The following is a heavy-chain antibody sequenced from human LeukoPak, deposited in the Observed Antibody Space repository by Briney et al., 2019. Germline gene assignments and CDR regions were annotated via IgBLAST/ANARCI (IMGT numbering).Heavy chain of an antibody. V-gene: IGHV3-23*01. CDR2: ISGSGGST. J-gene: IGHJ4*02. CDR3: AKDGTHYYDSSGYYYVGSPFDY. Sequence: GGSLRLSCATSGFTFSSYAMSWVRQAPGKWLEWVSAISGSGGSTYYADSVKGRFTISRDNSKNTLYLQMNSLRAEDTAVYYCAKDGTHYYDSSGYYYVGSPFDYWGQGTLVTVSS. CDR1: GFTFSSYA. D-gene: IGHD3-22*01.